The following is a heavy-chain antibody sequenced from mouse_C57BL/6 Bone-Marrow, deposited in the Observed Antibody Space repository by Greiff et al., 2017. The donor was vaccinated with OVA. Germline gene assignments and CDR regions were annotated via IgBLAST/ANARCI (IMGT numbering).Heavy chain of an antibody. Sequence: VKVVESGAELVKPGASVKMSCKASGYTFTTYPIEWMKQNHGKSLEWIGNFHPYNDDTKYNEKFKGKATLTVEKSSSTVYLELSRLTSDDSAVYYCARPKSFYYGSSSLYFDYWGQGTTLTVSS. CDR1: GYTFTTYP. D-gene: IGHD1-1*01. CDR2: FHPYNDDT. CDR3: ARPKSFYYGSSSLYFDY. J-gene: IGHJ2*01. V-gene: IGHV1-47*01.